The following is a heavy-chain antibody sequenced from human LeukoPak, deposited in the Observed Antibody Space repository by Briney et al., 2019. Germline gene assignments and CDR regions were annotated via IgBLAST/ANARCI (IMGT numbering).Heavy chain of an antibody. D-gene: IGHD2-2*02. CDR2: MKPDGSEK. CDR3: ARDPRQSHLVYTTGDY. J-gene: IGHJ4*02. Sequence: GGSLRLSCEVSGFTFSSYWMSWVRQAPGKGLEWVANMKPDGSEKYYVDSVKGRFTISRDNSKNSLYLQMNSLRAEDTAVYYCARDPRQSHLVYTTGDYWGQGTLVTVSS. CDR1: GFTFSSYW. V-gene: IGHV3-7*01.